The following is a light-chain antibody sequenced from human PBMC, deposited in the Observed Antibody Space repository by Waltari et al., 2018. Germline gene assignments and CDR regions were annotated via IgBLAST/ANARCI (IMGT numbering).Light chain of an antibody. CDR2: GAS. Sequence: EIVLTQSPGTLSLSPGERATLSCRASQSVRNNYLAWYQQKPGQAPRLLIYGASSRATGIPDRFRGSGSGTDFTLTISRLEPEDFVVYYCQQYGTSPPYTFGQGTKLEIK. CDR1: QSVRNNY. CDR3: QQYGTSPPYT. J-gene: IGKJ2*01. V-gene: IGKV3-20*01.